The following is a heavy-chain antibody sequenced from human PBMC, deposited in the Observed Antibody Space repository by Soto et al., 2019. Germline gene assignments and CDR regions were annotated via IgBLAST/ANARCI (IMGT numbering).Heavy chain of an antibody. D-gene: IGHD3-10*01. CDR3: TSETYYYGSGSSPPA. Sequence: EVQLVESGGGLVKPGGSLRLSCAASGFTFSNAWMNWVRQAPGKGLEWVGRIKSKTDGGTTDYAAPVKGRFTISRDDSKNTLHLQMNILKSEDTAVYYCTSETYYYGSGSSPPAWGQGTLVTVSS. CDR1: GFTFSNAW. V-gene: IGHV3-15*07. J-gene: IGHJ4*02. CDR2: IKSKTDGGTT.